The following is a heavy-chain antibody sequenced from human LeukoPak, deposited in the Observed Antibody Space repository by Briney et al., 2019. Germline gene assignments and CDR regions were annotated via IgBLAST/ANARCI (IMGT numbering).Heavy chain of an antibody. CDR3: ARDESGSYRPLYYFDY. D-gene: IGHD1-26*01. CDR1: GFTFSSYG. J-gene: IGHJ4*02. Sequence: GGSLRLSCAASGFTFSSYGMHGVRQAPGKGLEGVALIWYDGSNKYYADSVKGRFTISSDNSKNTLYLQMNSLRAEDTAVYYCARDESGSYRPLYYFDYWGQGTLVTVSS. V-gene: IGHV3-33*01. CDR2: IWYDGSNK.